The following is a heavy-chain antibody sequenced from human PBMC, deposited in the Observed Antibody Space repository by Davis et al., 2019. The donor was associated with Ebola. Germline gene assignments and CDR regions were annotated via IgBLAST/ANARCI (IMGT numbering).Heavy chain of an antibody. J-gene: IGHJ4*02. CDR1: GYSFTSYW. CDR3: GRRWDASGSWDY. CDR2: IYPGDSDT. Sequence: KVSCKGSGYSFTSYWIGWVRQMPGKGLEWMGIIYPGDSDTRYSPSFQGQVTISADKSISTAYLQWSSLKASDSAMYYCGRRWDASGSWDYWGQGTLVTVSS. D-gene: IGHD3-10*01. V-gene: IGHV5-51*01.